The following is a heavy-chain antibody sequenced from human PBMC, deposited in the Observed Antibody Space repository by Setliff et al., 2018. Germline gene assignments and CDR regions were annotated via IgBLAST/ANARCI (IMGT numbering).Heavy chain of an antibody. D-gene: IGHD2-15*01. V-gene: IGHV1-18*01. Sequence: ASVKVSCKASGYKFTNYGITWVRQAPGQGLEWMGWVFPKTGNTNYAHKLQGRVTMTTDTSTGTAFLELMSLRSDGTAVYYCSRLVRFCTPSTCQGASASEHWGQGTLVTVSS. CDR1: GYKFTNYG. J-gene: IGHJ1*01. CDR3: SRLVRFCTPSTCQGASASEH. CDR2: VFPKTGNT.